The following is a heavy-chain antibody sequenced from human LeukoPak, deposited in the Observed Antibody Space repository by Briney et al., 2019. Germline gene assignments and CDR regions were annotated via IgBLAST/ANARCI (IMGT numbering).Heavy chain of an antibody. CDR2: IYYSGST. D-gene: IGHD6-19*01. Sequence: PSETLSLTCTVSGGSISSSSYYSGWLRQPPGKGLEWIGSIYYSGSTYYNPSLKSRVTISVDTSKNQFSLKLSSVTAADTAVYYCASRYRSGWWGCWGQGTLVTVSS. V-gene: IGHV4-39*01. J-gene: IGHJ4*02. CDR1: GGSISSSSYY. CDR3: ASRYRSGWWGC.